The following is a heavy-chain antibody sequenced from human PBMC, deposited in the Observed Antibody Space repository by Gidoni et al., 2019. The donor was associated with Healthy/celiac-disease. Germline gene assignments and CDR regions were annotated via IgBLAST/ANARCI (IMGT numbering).Heavy chain of an antibody. CDR3: AAGKYYYDSSGYPRLDY. CDR2: IIPILGIA. CDR1: GGTFRSYA. D-gene: IGHD3-22*01. Sequence: QVQLVQSGAEVKKPGSSVKVSCKASGGTFRSYAISWVRQAPGQGLEWMGRIIPILGIANDAQKFQGRVTITADKSTSTAYMELSSLRSEDTAVYYCAAGKYYYDSSGYPRLDYWGQGTLVTVSS. J-gene: IGHJ4*02. V-gene: IGHV1-69*09.